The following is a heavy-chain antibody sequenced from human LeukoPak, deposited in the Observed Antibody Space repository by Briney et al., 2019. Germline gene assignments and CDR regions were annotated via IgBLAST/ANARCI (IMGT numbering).Heavy chain of an antibody. V-gene: IGHV3-11*04. CDR1: GFTFSDYY. CDR2: ISSSGSTI. J-gene: IGHJ3*02. D-gene: IGHD6-13*01. Sequence: GGSLRLSCAASGFTFSDYYMSWIRQAPGKGLEWVSYISSSGSTIYYADSVKGRFTISRDNSKNTLYLQMNSLRAEDTAVYYCARGSGGSSFRRWGAFDIWGQGTMVTVSS. CDR3: ARGSGGSSFRRWGAFDI.